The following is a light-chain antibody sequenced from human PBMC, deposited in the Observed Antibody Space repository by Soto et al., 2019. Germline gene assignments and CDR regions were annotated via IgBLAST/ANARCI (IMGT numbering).Light chain of an antibody. CDR1: QSLLHSNGYNY. V-gene: IGKV2-28*01. Sequence: DIVMTQSPLSLPVTPGEPASISCRSSQSLLHSNGYNYLDWYLQKPGQSPQFLIYLGSNRASGVPDRFSGSGSGTDFALKISRVEAEDVGLYYCMQALQTLWTFGQGTKVDSK. CDR3: MQALQTLWT. CDR2: LGS. J-gene: IGKJ1*01.